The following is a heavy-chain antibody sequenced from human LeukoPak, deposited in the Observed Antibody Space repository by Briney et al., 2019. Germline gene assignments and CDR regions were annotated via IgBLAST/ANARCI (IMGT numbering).Heavy chain of an antibody. V-gene: IGHV1-18*01. Sequence: ASVKVSCKASGYTFTSYGISWVRQAPGQGLEWMGWISAYNGNTNYAQKLQGRVTMTTDTSTSTAYMELRSLRSDDTAAYYCARVEVKDYVWGSYRYNYFDYWGQGTLVTVSS. CDR3: ARVEVKDYVWGSYRYNYFDY. CDR1: GYTFTSYG. J-gene: IGHJ4*02. D-gene: IGHD3-16*02. CDR2: ISAYNGNT.